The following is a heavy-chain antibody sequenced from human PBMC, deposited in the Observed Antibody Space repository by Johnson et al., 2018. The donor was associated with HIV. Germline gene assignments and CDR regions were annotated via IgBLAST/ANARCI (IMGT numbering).Heavy chain of an antibody. V-gene: IGHV3-7*03. CDR1: GFTFSSYG. CDR2: IKQDGSEK. CDR3: ARDYYDSSGPDAFDI. Sequence: VQLVESGGGVVQPGGSLRLSCAASGFTFSSYGMHWVRQAPGKGLEWVANIKQDGSEKYYVDSVKGRFTISRDNAKNSLYLQMNSLTAEDTALYYCARDYYDSSGPDAFDIWGQGTMVTVSS. D-gene: IGHD3-22*01. J-gene: IGHJ3*02.